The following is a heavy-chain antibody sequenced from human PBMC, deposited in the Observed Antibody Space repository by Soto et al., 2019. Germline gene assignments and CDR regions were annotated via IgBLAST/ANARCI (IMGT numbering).Heavy chain of an antibody. CDR3: AREGVVNSSHYYDYSGMDV. CDR2: IYSGGST. J-gene: IGHJ6*02. Sequence: PGGSLRLSCAASGFTVSSNYMSWVRQAPGKGLEWVSVIYSGGSTYYADSVKGRFTISRDNSKNTLYLQMNSLRAEDTAVYYCAREGVVNSSHYYDYSGMDVWGQGTKAT. CDR1: GFTVSSNY. V-gene: IGHV3-53*01. D-gene: IGHD2-21*01.